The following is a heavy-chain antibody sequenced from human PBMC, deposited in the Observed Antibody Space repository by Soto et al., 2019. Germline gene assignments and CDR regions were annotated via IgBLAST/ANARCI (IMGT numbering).Heavy chain of an antibody. Sequence: EVQLVESGGGLVQPGGSLRLSCAASGFTFSSYAMHWVRQAPGKGLEYVSAISSNGGGTYYAYSVKGRFTISRDNSKNTLYLQMGSLRAEDMAVYYCARQMGHYDYVWGSYAFDIWGQGTMVTASS. D-gene: IGHD3-16*01. CDR2: ISSNGGGT. V-gene: IGHV3-64*01. J-gene: IGHJ3*02. CDR1: GFTFSSYA. CDR3: ARQMGHYDYVWGSYAFDI.